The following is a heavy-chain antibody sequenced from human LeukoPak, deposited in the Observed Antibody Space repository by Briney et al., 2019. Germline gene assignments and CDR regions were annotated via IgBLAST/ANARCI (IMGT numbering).Heavy chain of an antibody. J-gene: IGHJ4*02. CDR2: INHSRST. V-gene: IGHV4-34*01. CDR3: ARGRGSSSWYGAYYFDY. CDR1: GGSYSGYY. D-gene: IGHD6-13*01. Sequence: SETLSLTCAVYGGSYSGYYWSWIRQLPGKGLEWIGEINHSRSTNYNPSLKSRVTISVDTSKNQFSLKLSSVTAADTAVYYCARGRGSSSWYGAYYFDYWGQGTLVTVSS.